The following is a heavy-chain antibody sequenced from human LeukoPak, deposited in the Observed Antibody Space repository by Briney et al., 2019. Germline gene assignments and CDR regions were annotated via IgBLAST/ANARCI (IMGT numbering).Heavy chain of an antibody. CDR3: TVRKLAVTGPVNAFEI. V-gene: IGHV1-2*06. D-gene: IGHD6-19*01. CDR2: INPNTGAI. J-gene: IGHJ3*02. CDR1: GYTFTSYG. Sequence: ASVKVSCKASGYTFTSYGISWVRQAPGQGLEWMGRINPNTGAINYAQKIQGRVSMTRDTSISTAYMELSGLRSDDTAVYYCTVRKLAVTGPVNAFEIWGQGTMVTVSS.